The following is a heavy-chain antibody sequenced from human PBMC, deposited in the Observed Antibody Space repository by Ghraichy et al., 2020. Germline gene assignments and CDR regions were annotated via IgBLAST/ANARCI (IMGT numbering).Heavy chain of an antibody. CDR3: ATLGDDLDV. Sequence: LSLTCVSSGVTFRTSGMHWVRQPPGKGLEWVALISHAGSSTYYADSVKGRFTVTRENSKNTLFLQMNSLGAEDTAVYYCATLGDDLDVWGQGTAVTVSS. D-gene: IGHD2-21*02. CDR2: ISHAGSST. J-gene: IGHJ6*02. V-gene: IGHV3-30*12. CDR1: GVTFRTSG.